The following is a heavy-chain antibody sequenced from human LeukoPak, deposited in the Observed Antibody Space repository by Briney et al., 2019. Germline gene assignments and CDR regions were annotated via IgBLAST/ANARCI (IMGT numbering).Heavy chain of an antibody. D-gene: IGHD1/OR15-1a*01. Sequence: GGSLRLSCAASGFTFSSHAMHWVRQAPGKGLEWVSAISADGNDEGYVDSVKGRFTVSRDNSKDTLYLEMNSLRPEDTAVYYCGRIAINANNGMDVWGQGTTVTVSS. CDR3: GRIAINANNGMDV. CDR1: GFTFSSHA. J-gene: IGHJ6*02. CDR2: ISADGNDE. V-gene: IGHV3-30*03.